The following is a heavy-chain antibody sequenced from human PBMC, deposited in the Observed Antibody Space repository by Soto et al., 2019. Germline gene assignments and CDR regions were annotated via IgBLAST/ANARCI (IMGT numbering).Heavy chain of an antibody. J-gene: IGHJ5*01. CDR2: IYVGGYT. CDR3: AVYAPRHWFDS. CDR1: GFTVSNNY. D-gene: IGHD6-6*01. V-gene: IGHV3-66*01. Sequence: EEQLVESGGDLVQPGGSLRLSCAASGFTVSNNYMTWVRQAPGKGLEWVSLIYVGGYTYYADSVKGRFTISRDNSKNTLYLQMNSLRAEDTAVYYCAVYAPRHWFDSWGQGTLVTVSS.